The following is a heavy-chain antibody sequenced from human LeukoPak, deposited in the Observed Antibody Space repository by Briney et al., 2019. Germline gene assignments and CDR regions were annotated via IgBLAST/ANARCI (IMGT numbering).Heavy chain of an antibody. J-gene: IGHJ5*02. Sequence: ASVTVSCTVSGYTLTELSMHWVRQAPGKGLEWMGGFDPEDGETIYAQKFQGRVTMTEDTSTDTAYMELSSLRSEDTAVYYCATVQLLFTWFDPWGQGTLVTVSS. CDR3: ATVQLLFTWFDP. V-gene: IGHV1-24*01. CDR2: FDPEDGET. CDR1: GYTLTELS. D-gene: IGHD2-2*01.